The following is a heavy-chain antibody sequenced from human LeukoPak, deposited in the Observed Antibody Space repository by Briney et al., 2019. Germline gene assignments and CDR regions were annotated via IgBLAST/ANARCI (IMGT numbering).Heavy chain of an antibody. CDR3: ARDGPIAAASPLDAFDI. D-gene: IGHD6-13*01. J-gene: IGHJ3*02. V-gene: IGHV1-2*02. CDR2: INPNSGGT. CDR1: GCTFTGYY. Sequence: ASVKVSCKASGCTFTGYYMHWVRQAPGQGLEWMGWINPNSGGTDYAQKFQGRVTMTRDTSISTVYMELTRLRSDDTAVYYCARDGPIAAASPLDAFDIWGQGTMVTVSS.